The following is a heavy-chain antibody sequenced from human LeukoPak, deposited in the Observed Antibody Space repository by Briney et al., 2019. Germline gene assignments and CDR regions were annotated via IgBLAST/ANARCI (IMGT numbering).Heavy chain of an antibody. CDR2: INHSGST. D-gene: IGHD5-18*01. V-gene: IGHV4-34*01. CDR3: ARGYSYGPPGY. Sequence: ETLSLTCAVYGGSFSGYYWSWIRQPPGKGLEWIGEINHSGSTNYNPSLKSRVTISVDTSKNQFSLKLSSVTAADTAVYYCARGYSYGPPGYWGQGTLVTVSS. J-gene: IGHJ4*02. CDR1: GGSFSGYY.